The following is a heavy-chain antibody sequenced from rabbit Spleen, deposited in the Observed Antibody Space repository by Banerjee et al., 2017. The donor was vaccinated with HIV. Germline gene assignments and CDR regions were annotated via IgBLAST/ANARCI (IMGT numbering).Heavy chain of an antibody. J-gene: IGHJ4*01. CDR2: IDVVKSGTT. V-gene: IGHV1S45*01. CDR3: ARDAAGREDFNL. D-gene: IGHD4-2*01. Sequence: QEQLEESGGGLVKPGASLTLTCKASGLDFSRNYWICWVRQAPGKGLEWIACIDVVKSGTTYYASWAKGRFTISKTSSTTVTLQMTSLTAADMATYFCARDAAGREDFNLWGPGTLVTVS. CDR1: GLDFSRNYW.